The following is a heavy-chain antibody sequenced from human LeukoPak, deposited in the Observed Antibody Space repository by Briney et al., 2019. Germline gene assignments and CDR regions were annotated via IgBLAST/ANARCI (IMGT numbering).Heavy chain of an antibody. Sequence: GGSLRLSCAASGFTFSDYSMSWVRQAPGAGLEWVSAISPAGDSTTDAYSVKGRFTISINTSKRKMSLQMNSMRAEDTALYYCSRRLVTTGITDFFDSWGQGTLVSVSS. J-gene: IGHJ4*02. CDR2: ISPAGDST. D-gene: IGHD1-1*01. CDR3: SRRLVTTGITDFFDS. CDR1: GFTFSDYS. V-gene: IGHV3-23*01.